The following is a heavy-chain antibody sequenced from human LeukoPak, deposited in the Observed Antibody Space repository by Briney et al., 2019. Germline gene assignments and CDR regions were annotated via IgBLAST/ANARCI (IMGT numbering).Heavy chain of an antibody. CDR1: GFTFSSYG. CDR3: AMNQYDFWSGYYYYYYYMDV. Sequence: GGSLRLSCAASGFTFSSYGMHWVRQAPGKGLEWVAVIWYDGSNKYYADSVKGRFTICRDNSKNTLYLQMNSLRAEDTAVYYCAMNQYDFWSGYYYYYYYMDVWGKGTTVTVSS. CDR2: IWYDGSNK. V-gene: IGHV3-33*01. J-gene: IGHJ6*03. D-gene: IGHD3-3*01.